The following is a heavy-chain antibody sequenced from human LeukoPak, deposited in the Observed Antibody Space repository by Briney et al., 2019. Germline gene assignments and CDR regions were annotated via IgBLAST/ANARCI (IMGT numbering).Heavy chain of an antibody. D-gene: IGHD6-19*01. CDR1: GGSIRSYY. CDR3: ARLGGGRGWGNYGMDV. CDR2: IYYSGST. Sequence: SETLSLTCTVSGGSIRSYYWSWIQQPPGQGLEWIGYIYYSGSTNYNPSLKSRVTISVDTSKNQFSLKLSSVTAADTAVYYCARLGGGRGWGNYGMDVWGQGTTVTVPS. J-gene: IGHJ6*02. V-gene: IGHV4-59*08.